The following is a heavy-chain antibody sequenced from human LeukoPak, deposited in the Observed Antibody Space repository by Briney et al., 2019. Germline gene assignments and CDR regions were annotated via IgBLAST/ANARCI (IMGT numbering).Heavy chain of an antibody. D-gene: IGHD2-15*01. CDR3: TTEGGYCSGGSCYSGSV. Sequence: GGSLRLSCAASGFTFSNAWMSWVRQAPGKGLEWVGRIKSKTDGGTTDYAAPVKGRFTISRDDSKNTLYLQMNSLKTEDTAVYYCTTEGGYCSGGSCYSGSVGGQGTLVTVSS. CDR2: IKSKTDGGTT. CDR1: GFTFSNAW. J-gene: IGHJ4*02. V-gene: IGHV3-15*01.